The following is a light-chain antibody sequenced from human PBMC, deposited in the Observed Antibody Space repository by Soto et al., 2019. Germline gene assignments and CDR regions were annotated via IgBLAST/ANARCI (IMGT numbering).Light chain of an antibody. Sequence: EIVLSQSPGTLSFSPGERATLSCRASQSVSSNYFAWYQQKPGQAPRLLIYGVSSTATGIPDRFSGSGSGTDFTLTISRLEPEDFAVYYCEQYGSSPRTFGQGTKVDIK. CDR1: QSVSSNY. J-gene: IGKJ1*01. CDR2: GVS. V-gene: IGKV3-20*01. CDR3: EQYGSSPRT.